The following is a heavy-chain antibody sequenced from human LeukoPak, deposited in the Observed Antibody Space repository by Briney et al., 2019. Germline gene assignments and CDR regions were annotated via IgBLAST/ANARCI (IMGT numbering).Heavy chain of an antibody. V-gene: IGHV1-58*02. Sequence: ASVKVSCKASGFTFTSSAMQWVRQARGQRLEWIGWIVVGSGNTNYAQKFQERVTITRDMSTSTAYMELSSLRAEDTAVYYCARELDYGDPNYWGQGTLVTVSS. CDR2: IVVGSGNT. CDR3: ARELDYGDPNY. D-gene: IGHD4-17*01. CDR1: GFTFTSSA. J-gene: IGHJ4*02.